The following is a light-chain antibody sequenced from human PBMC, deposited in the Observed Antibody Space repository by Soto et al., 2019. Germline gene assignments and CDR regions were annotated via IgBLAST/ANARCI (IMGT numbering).Light chain of an antibody. J-gene: IGKJ4*01. CDR3: QQYNNWTPLT. CDR1: QSVGSK. V-gene: IGKV3-15*01. Sequence: EVVMTQSPATLSVSPGERATLSCRASQSVGSKLAWYQQKPGQAPRLLIFDALTRATGIPARFSGSGSVTEFTLFNSSLQSEDFAVYYCQQYNNWTPLTVGGGTKVEI. CDR2: DAL.